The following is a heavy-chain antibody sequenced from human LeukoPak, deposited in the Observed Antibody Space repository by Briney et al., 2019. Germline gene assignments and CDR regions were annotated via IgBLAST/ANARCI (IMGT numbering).Heavy chain of an antibody. CDR2: ISWNCGSI. J-gene: IGHJ4*02. V-gene: IGHV3-9*01. CDR1: GFPLDDYA. D-gene: IGHD3-22*01. Sequence: GRSLRLLRAASGFPLDDYAMQLVRQAPGKGLEGVSGISWNCGSIVYADSLEGRFTIYRDNAKNSLYLQMNSLRAEDTALYYCVKEVIVGNFDYWGQGTLVSVSS. CDR3: VKEVIVGNFDY.